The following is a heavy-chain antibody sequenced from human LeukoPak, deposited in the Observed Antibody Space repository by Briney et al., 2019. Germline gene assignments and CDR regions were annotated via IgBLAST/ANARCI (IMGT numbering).Heavy chain of an antibody. V-gene: IGHV3-23*01. J-gene: IGHJ4*02. CDR2: LTGSRGNT. Sequence: GGSLRLSCAAAGFTFSSYAMTWVRQAPGKGLEWVSGLTGSRGNTYYAGSVKGRFTISRDISKNTLYLQMNSLRAEDTAIYYCAKNFYYGSGTYYITGHLDYWGQGTLVTVPS. CDR1: GFTFSSYA. CDR3: AKNFYYGSGTYYITGHLDY. D-gene: IGHD3-10*01.